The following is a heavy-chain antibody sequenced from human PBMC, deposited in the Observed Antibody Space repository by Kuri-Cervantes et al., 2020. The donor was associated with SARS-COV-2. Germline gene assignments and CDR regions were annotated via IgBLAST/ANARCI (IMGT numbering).Heavy chain of an antibody. CDR3: AKCGELLTSSYYYYGMDV. J-gene: IGHJ6*02. CDR2: ISGSGGST. V-gene: IGHV3-23*01. Sequence: GESLKISCAASGFTFSSYAMSWVRQAPGKGLEWVSAISGSGGSTYYADSVKGRFTISRDNSKNTLYLQMNNLRAEDTAVYYCAKCGELLTSSYYYYGMDVWGQGTTVTVSS. CDR1: GFTFSSYA. D-gene: IGHD1-26*01.